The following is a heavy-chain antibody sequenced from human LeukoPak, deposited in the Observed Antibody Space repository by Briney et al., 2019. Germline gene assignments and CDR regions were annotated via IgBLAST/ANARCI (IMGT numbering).Heavy chain of an antibody. V-gene: IGHV1-69*13. D-gene: IGHD2-2*01. CDR1: GGTFSSYA. J-gene: IGHJ4*02. CDR3: ARACSSTSCYHFDY. Sequence: SVKISCKASGGTFSSYAISWVRQAPGQGLEWMGGIIPIFGTANYAQKFQGRVTITADESTSTAYMELSSPRSEDTAVYYCARACSSTSCYHFDYWGQGTLVTVSS. CDR2: IIPIFGTA.